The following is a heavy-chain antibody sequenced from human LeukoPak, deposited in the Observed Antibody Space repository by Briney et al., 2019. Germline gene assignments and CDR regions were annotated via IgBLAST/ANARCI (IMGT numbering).Heavy chain of an antibody. Sequence: GGSLRLSCAASGFTFSSYAMSWVRQAPGKGLEWVSAISGSGGSTYYADSVKGRFTTSRDNSKNTLYLQMNSLRAEDTAVYYCAKAEEGDLSYYFDYWGQGTLVTVSS. CDR1: GFTFSSYA. CDR2: ISGSGGST. J-gene: IGHJ4*02. D-gene: IGHD3-10*01. V-gene: IGHV3-23*01. CDR3: AKAEEGDLSYYFDY.